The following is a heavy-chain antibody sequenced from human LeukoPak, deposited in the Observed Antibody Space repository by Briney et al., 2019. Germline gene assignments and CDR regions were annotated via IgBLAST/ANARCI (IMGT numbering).Heavy chain of an antibody. D-gene: IGHD2-21*02. CDR3: ARDLFTVTAV. V-gene: IGHV4-59*12. CDR2: IFYGGST. Sequence: SETLSLTCTVSGGSISSYYWSWIRQPPGKGLEWIGNIFYGGSTYYNPSLKSRVTMSLDTSKNQFSLKLGSVTAADTAVYYCARDLFTVTAVWGQGTLVTVSS. CDR1: GGSISSYY. J-gene: IGHJ4*02.